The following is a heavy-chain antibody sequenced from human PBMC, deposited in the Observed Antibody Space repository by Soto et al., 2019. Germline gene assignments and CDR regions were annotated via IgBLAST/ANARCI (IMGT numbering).Heavy chain of an antibody. J-gene: IGHJ6*02. CDR2: IKSKTDGGTT. CDR1: GLSFTNAW. CDR3: STDVGFYGLDV. V-gene: IGHV3-15*01. Sequence: EVQLVESGGGLVKPGESLRLSCAASGLSFTNAWMSWVRQAPGKGLEWVGRIKSKTDGGTTDYAAPVKGRFTISRDDSQNTLYLQMNGLKTEDEARYYCSTDVGFYGLDVWGQGTTVTVSS.